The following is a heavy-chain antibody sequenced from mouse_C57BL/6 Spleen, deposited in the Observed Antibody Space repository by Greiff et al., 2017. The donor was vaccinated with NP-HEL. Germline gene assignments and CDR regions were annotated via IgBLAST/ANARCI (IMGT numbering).Heavy chain of an antibody. CDR2: IWSDGST. CDR1: GFSLTSYG. J-gene: IGHJ1*03. CDR3: ARGDAGDWYVDV. D-gene: IGHD3-1*01. V-gene: IGHV2-6*03. Sequence: QVQLKESGPGLVAPSQSLSITCTVSGFSLTSYGVHWVRQPPGKGLEWLVVIWSDGSTTYNSALKSRVSISKDNSKSQVFLKMTSLQTDDTAMYCCARGDAGDWYVDVWSTGTTVTVSS.